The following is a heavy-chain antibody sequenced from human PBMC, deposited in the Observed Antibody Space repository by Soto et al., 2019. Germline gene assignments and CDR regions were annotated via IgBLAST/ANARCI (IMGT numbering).Heavy chain of an antibody. CDR3: AKKVNSGPGSQYFDY. CDR2: FRTGGDDGTT. CDR1: GFTFSSYS. J-gene: IGHJ4*02. Sequence: EVQLLESGGGLVQPGGSLRLSCAASGFTFSSYSMSWVRQAPGKGLEWVSGFRTGGDDGTTYYAESVKGRFTISRDNSKNTLFLQMNSLRAEDTAIYYCAKKVNSGPGSQYFDYWGQGTLVTVSS. V-gene: IGHV3-23*01. D-gene: IGHD3-10*01.